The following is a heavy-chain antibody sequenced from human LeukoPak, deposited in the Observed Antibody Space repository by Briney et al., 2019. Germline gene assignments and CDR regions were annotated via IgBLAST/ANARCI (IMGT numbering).Heavy chain of an antibody. CDR3: AKDSAAPISITMVRGRWYFDY. CDR2: IRYDRSNR. D-gene: IGHD3-10*01. CDR1: GFTFSRSG. Sequence: GGSLRLSCGTSGFTFSRSGMHWVRQAPGKGLEWVALIRYDRSNRYYADSVKGRFTISRDNSKNTLYLQMHSLRAEDTAVYFCAKDSAAPISITMVRGRWYFDYWGQGTLVTVSS. V-gene: IGHV3-30*02. J-gene: IGHJ4*02.